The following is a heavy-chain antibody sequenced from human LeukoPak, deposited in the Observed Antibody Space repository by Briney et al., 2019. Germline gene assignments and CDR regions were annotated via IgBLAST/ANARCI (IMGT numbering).Heavy chain of an antibody. CDR1: GFTFSSYG. CDR3: AKGMVRGFISTYYFYGMDV. D-gene: IGHD3-10*01. V-gene: IGHV3-30*18. J-gene: IGHJ6*02. CDR2: ISYDGSNK. Sequence: PGGSLRLSCAASGFTFSSYGMHWVRQAPGKGLEWVAVISYDGSNKYYADSVKGRFTISRDNAKNTLYLQMNSLRAEDTAVYYCAKGMVRGFISTYYFYGMDVWGQGTTVTVS.